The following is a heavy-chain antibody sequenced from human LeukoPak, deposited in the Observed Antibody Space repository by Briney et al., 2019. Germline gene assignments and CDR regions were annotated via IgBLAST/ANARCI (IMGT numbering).Heavy chain of an antibody. Sequence: ASVKVSCKASGYTFTSYDINWVRQATGQGLEWMGWMNPNSGNTGYAQKFQGRVTMTRNTSITTAYMELSSLRSEDTAVYYCARRYNWNGMRSLGYWGQGTLVTVSS. CDR2: MNPNSGNT. CDR1: GYTFTSYD. J-gene: IGHJ4*02. CDR3: ARRYNWNGMRSLGY. D-gene: IGHD1-20*01. V-gene: IGHV1-8*01.